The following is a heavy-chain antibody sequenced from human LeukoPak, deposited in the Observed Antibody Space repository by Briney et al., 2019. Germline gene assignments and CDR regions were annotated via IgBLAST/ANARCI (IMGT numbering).Heavy chain of an antibody. V-gene: IGHV1-2*02. CDR3: ARDGVVEDIVVVVAATYDY. Sequence: ASVKVSCKASGYTFTGYYMHWVRQAPGQGLEWMGWINPNSGGTNYAQKFQGRVTVTRDTSISTAYMELSRLRSDDTAVYYCARDGVVEDIVVVVAATYDYWGQGTLVTVSS. D-gene: IGHD2-15*01. CDR1: GYTFTGYY. CDR2: INPNSGGT. J-gene: IGHJ4*02.